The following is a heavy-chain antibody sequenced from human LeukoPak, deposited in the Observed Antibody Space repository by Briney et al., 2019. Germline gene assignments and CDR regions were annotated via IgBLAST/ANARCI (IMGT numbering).Heavy chain of an antibody. J-gene: IGHJ6*03. CDR3: AREKNDDYGDFYYMDV. Sequence: PSETLSLTCTVSGGSISVYYWSWIRQPPGKGLEWIGYIYYSGSTNYNPSLKSRVTISVDTSKNQFSLKLSSVTAADTAVYYCAREKNDDYGDFYYMDVWGKGTTVTVSS. CDR2: IYYSGST. D-gene: IGHD4-17*01. V-gene: IGHV4-59*01. CDR1: GGSISVYY.